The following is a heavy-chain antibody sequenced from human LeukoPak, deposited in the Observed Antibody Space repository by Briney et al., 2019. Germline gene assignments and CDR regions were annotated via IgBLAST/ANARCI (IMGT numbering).Heavy chain of an antibody. CDR2: ISYNGNNE. J-gene: IGHJ4*02. CDR1: GFTFSDYS. CDR3: ARRMDYTDY. V-gene: IGHV3-30-3*01. Sequence: PGGSLRLSCAASGFTFSDYSLHWVRQAPGKGLEWVALISYNGNNEYYADSVKGRFTISRDSSKNTLYLQMNSLRVEDTAMYYCARRMDYTDYWGQGTLVTVSS. D-gene: IGHD2-8*01.